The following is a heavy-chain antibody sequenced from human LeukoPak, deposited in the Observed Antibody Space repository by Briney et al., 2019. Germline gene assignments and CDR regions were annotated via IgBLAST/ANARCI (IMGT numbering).Heavy chain of an antibody. D-gene: IGHD2-15*01. J-gene: IGHJ6*02. CDR1: GGSFSGYY. CDR2: INHSGST. Sequence: SETLSLTCAVYGGSFSGYYWSWIRQPPGKGLEWIGEINHSGSTNYNPSLKSRVTISVDTSKNQFSLKLSSVTAADTAVYYRARSLGGLYYYYGMDVWGQGTTVTVSS. V-gene: IGHV4-34*01. CDR3: ARSLGGLYYYYGMDV.